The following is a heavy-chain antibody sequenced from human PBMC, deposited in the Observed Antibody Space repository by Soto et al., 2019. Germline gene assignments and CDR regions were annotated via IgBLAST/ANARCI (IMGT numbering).Heavy chain of an antibody. Sequence: PWGSPRLSCAASGFTFSSYAMSWVRQAPGKGLEWVSAISGSGGSTYYADSVKGRFTISRDNSKNTLYLQMNSLRAEDTAVYYWPTIQSGSTALDFWGQGTMVTVSS. CDR3: PTIQSGSTALDF. J-gene: IGHJ3*01. D-gene: IGHD3-3*01. V-gene: IGHV3-23*01. CDR1: GFTFSSYA. CDR2: ISGSGGST.